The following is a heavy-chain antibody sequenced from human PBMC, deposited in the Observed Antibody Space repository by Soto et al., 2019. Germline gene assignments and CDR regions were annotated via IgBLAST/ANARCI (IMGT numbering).Heavy chain of an antibody. J-gene: IGHJ4*02. CDR2: INDDGIST. D-gene: IGHD1-1*01. V-gene: IGHV3-74*01. CDR1: GFTFSMYW. Sequence: GSLRLSCAASGFTFSMYWMHWVRQVPGKGPEWVSRINDDGISTNYADSVKGRFTISRDNAKNTLYLQMNALRVEDTAVYYCTRGQRSNSTGKGAFWGQGTLVTVSS. CDR3: TRGQRSNSTGKGAF.